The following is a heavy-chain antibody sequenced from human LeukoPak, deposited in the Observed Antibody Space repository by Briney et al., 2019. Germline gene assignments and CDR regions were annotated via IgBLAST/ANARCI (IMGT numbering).Heavy chain of an antibody. CDR3: ARDPGYSSGIILDY. Sequence: GSLRLSCAASGFTFSNYWMSWVRQAPGKGLEWVANIKRDGSEKYYVDSVKGRFTISRDNAKNSLYLQMDSLRAEDTAVYYCARDPGYSSGIILDYWGQGTLVTVSS. V-gene: IGHV3-7*01. D-gene: IGHD5-18*01. J-gene: IGHJ4*02. CDR1: GFTFSNYW. CDR2: IKRDGSEK.